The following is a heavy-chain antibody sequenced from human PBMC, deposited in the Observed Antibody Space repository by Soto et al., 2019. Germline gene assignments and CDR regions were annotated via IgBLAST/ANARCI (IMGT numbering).Heavy chain of an antibody. Sequence: EGQLVESGGGLVQPGGSLKLSCAASGFIFSNSAIHWVRQASGKGLEWVGRIRSKDNNYTTTYTASVKGRFTISRDDSKNTAYLQMSSLKSEDTAVYYCSSLGFASHGVDFWCLGTLVTVSS. CDR2: IRSKDNNYTT. CDR1: GFIFSNSA. V-gene: IGHV3-73*02. J-gene: IGHJ4*02. D-gene: IGHD3-10*01. CDR3: SSLGFASHGVDF.